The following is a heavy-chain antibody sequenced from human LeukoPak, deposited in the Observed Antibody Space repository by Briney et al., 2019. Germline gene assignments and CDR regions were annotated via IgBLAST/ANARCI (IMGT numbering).Heavy chain of an antibody. J-gene: IGHJ6*02. D-gene: IGHD3-16*01. V-gene: IGHV1-69*02. Sequence: GSSVKVSCKASGGTFSSYSISWVRQAPGQGLEWMGRIIPILGMTDYAQKFQGRVTITADKSTSIAYMELTSLSSEDTSVYFCARTQAYLDVWGQGTTVTVSS. CDR2: IIPILGMT. CDR1: GGTFSSYS. CDR3: ARTQAYLDV.